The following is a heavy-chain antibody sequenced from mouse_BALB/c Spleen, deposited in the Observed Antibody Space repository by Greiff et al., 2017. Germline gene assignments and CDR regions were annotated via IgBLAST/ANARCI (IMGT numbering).Heavy chain of an antibody. CDR2: INPSNGRT. V-gene: IGHV1S81*02. CDR3: ATGYYGSSLFAY. J-gene: IGHJ3*01. CDR1: GYTFTSYW. Sequence: QVQLQQPGAELVKPGASVKLSCKASGYTFTSYWMHWVKQRPGQGLEWIGEINPSNGRTNYNEKFKSKATLTVDKSSSTAYMQLSSLTSEDSAVYYCATGYYGSSLFAYWGQGTLVTVSA. D-gene: IGHD1-1*01.